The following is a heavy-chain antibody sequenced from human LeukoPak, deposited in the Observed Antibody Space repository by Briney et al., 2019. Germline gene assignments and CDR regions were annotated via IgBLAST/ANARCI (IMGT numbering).Heavy chain of an antibody. CDR1: GYTFTSYY. CDR3: ASMYSSGWPFEY. CDR2: INPSGGST. Sequence: VASVKVSCKASGYTFTSYYMHWVRQAPGQGLEWMGIINPSGGSTSYAQKFQGRVTMTRDTSTSTVYMELSSLRSEDTAVYYCASMYSSGWPFEYWGQGTLVTVSS. J-gene: IGHJ4*02. D-gene: IGHD6-19*01. V-gene: IGHV1-46*01.